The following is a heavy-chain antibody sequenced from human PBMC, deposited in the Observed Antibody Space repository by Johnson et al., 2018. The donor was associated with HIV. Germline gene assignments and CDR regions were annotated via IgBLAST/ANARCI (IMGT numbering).Heavy chain of an antibody. V-gene: IGHV3-33*06. Sequence: QVQLVESGGGVVQPGRSLRLSCAASGFTFSSYGMHWVRQAPGKGLEWVAVIWYDGSNKYYADSVKGRFTISRDNSKNTLYLQMNSLRAEDTAVYYCAKDSRLRTRAVGWADAFDIWGQGTMVSVSS. J-gene: IGHJ3*02. CDR2: IWYDGSNK. CDR1: GFTFSSYG. D-gene: IGHD4-17*01. CDR3: AKDSRLRTRAVGWADAFDI.